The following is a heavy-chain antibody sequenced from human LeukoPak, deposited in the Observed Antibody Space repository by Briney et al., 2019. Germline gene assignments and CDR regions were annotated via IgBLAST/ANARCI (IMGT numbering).Heavy chain of an antibody. CDR1: GFNFEDYT. V-gene: IGHV3-21*04. D-gene: IGHD3-10*01. CDR3: ARVTMVRGRGFDP. Sequence: GGSLRLSCAASGFNFEDYTMHWVRQTPGKGPEWVSSISSSSYIYYADSVKGRFTISRDNAKNSLYLQMNSLRAEDTAVYYCARVTMVRGRGFDPWGQGTLVTVSS. J-gene: IGHJ5*02. CDR2: ISSSSYI.